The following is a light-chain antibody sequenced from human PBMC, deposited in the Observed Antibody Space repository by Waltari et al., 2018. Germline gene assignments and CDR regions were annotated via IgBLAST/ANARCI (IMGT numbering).Light chain of an antibody. CDR2: DAA. Sequence: DIQMTQSPSSLSASVGDRVTITCQASQDISNFLNWYQQKPGKAPKLLIYDAANSETGVPSRGSGRADGTDFTVTISSLQPEEIATYYCQQYANFPRTIGGGTKLEI. CDR1: QDISNF. CDR3: QQYANFPRT. V-gene: IGKV1-33*01. J-gene: IGKJ4*01.